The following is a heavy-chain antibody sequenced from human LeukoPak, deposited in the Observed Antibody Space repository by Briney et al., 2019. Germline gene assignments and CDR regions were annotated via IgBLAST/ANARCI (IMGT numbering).Heavy chain of an antibody. CDR2: LNPNSGGT. CDR1: RYTFTGYY. D-gene: IGHD2-15*01. Sequence: ASVKVSSKASRYTFTGYYMHWVRQAPGEGLGWVGGLNPNSGGTNYAQNFQGRVTMTRDTSISTAYMELSRLRSDDTAVYYCAKGHCSGGSCDYYYMDVWGKGTTVTVSS. J-gene: IGHJ6*03. V-gene: IGHV1-2*02. CDR3: AKGHCSGGSCDYYYMDV.